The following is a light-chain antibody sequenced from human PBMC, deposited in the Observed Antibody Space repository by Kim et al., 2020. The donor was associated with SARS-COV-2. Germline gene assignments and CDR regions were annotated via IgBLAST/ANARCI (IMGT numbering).Light chain of an antibody. CDR1: QSVSGSY. Sequence: EIVLTQSPGTLSLSPGERATLSCRASQSVSGSYLAWYQQKPGQAPRLLIYGASSRATGIPYRFSGSGSGTDFTLTISRLEPEDFAVYYCQQYGSSLYTFGQGTKLEI. CDR3: QQYGSSLYT. V-gene: IGKV3-20*01. J-gene: IGKJ2*01. CDR2: GAS.